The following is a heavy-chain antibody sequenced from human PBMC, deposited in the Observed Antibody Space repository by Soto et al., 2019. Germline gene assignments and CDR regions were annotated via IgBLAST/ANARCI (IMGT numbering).Heavy chain of an antibody. CDR2: ISYDGSNK. V-gene: IGHV3-30-3*01. D-gene: IGHD4-4*01. Sequence: QVQLVESGGGVVQPGRSLRLSCAASGFTFSSYAMHWVRQAPGKRLEWVAVISYDGSNKYYADSVKGRFTISRDNSKNTLYLQMNSLRAEDTAVYYCAREEDGVTTSYFDYWGQGTLVTVSS. CDR3: AREEDGVTTSYFDY. J-gene: IGHJ4*02. CDR1: GFTFSSYA.